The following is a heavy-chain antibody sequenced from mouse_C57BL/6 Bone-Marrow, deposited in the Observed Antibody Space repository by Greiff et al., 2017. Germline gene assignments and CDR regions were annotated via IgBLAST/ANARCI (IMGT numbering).Heavy chain of an antibody. J-gene: IGHJ3*01. CDR2: ISSGGDYI. D-gene: IGHD1-1*01. Sequence: DVMLVESGEGLVKPGGSLKLSCAASGFTFSSYAMSWVRQTPEKRLEWVAYISSGGDYIYYADTVKGRFTISRDNARNTLYLQMSSLKSEDTAMYYCTRGDYYGSRTYWGQGTLVTVSA. CDR1: GFTFSSYA. V-gene: IGHV5-9-1*02. CDR3: TRGDYYGSRTY.